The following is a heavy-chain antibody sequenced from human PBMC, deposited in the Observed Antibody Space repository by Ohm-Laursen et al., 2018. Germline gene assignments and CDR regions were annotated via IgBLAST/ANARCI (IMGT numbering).Heavy chain of an antibody. CDR2: ISWNSGSI. V-gene: IGHV3-9*01. CDR3: AKRAEKVAVQWYYFDY. D-gene: IGHD6-19*01. J-gene: IGHJ4*02. Sequence: SLRLSCTASGFTFDDYAMHWVRQDPGKGLEWVSGISWNSGSIAYADSVKGRFTISRDNAKNSLYLQMNSLRAEDTAVYYCAKRAEKVAVQWYYFDYWGQGTLVTVSS. CDR1: GFTFDDYA.